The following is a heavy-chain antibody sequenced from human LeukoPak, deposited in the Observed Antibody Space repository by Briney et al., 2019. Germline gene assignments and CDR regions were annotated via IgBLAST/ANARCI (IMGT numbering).Heavy chain of an antibody. D-gene: IGHD3-22*01. CDR1: GFTFSSYA. V-gene: IGHV3-23*01. CDR3: AKAVTTMIVVVSGYFQH. J-gene: IGHJ1*01. Sequence: GGSLRLSCAASGFTFSSYAMSWVRQAPGKGLEWVSAISGSGGSTYYADSVKGRFTISRDNSKNTLYLQMNSLRAEYTAVYYCAKAVTTMIVVVSGYFQHWGQGTLVTVSS. CDR2: ISGSGGST.